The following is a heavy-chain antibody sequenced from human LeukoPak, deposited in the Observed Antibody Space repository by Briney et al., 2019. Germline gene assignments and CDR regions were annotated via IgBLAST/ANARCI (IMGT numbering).Heavy chain of an antibody. CDR2: IYYSGST. Sequence: PSESLSLTCTVAGASISSSSYYWGWLRQPPGKGLEWIGSIYYSGSTYYNPSLKRRLTISVDTPKSQFSRKLSSVTAANTAVYYCATFSCSSTSCYLARVRGDLPNERGFDPWGQGTLVTVSS. V-gene: IGHV4-39*01. J-gene: IGHJ5*02. D-gene: IGHD2-2*01. CDR3: ATFSCSSTSCYLARVRGDLPNERGFDP. CDR1: GASISSSSYY.